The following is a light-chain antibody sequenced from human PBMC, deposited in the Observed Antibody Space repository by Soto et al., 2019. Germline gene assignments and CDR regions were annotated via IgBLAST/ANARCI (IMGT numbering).Light chain of an antibody. V-gene: IGKV3-15*01. CDR1: QSVSSN. J-gene: IGKJ1*01. CDR3: QQYDDWPET. CDR2: DAS. Sequence: EKVMTQSPATLSVSPGERATLSCRASQSVSSNLAWYQQKPGQAPRPLIYDASTRATGIPARFSGSGSGTEFTLTISSLQSEGLAVYYCQQYDDWPETFGQGTKVDIK.